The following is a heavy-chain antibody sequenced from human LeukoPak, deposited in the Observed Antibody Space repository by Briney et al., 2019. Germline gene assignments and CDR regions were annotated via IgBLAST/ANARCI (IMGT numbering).Heavy chain of an antibody. J-gene: IGHJ4*02. CDR1: GFTFSNAW. D-gene: IGHD3-9*01. CDR3: TTGAGYFDWLLEFDY. CDR2: IKSKTDGGTT. Sequence: GGSLRLSCAASGFTFSNAWMSWVRQAPGKGLEWVGRIKSKTDGGTTDYAAPVKGRFTISRDDSKNTLYLQMNSLKTEDTAVYYCTTGAGYFDWLLEFDYWGQGTLVTVSS. V-gene: IGHV3-15*01.